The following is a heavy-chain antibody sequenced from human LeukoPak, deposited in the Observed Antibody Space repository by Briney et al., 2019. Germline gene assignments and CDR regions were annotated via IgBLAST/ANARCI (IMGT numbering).Heavy chain of an antibody. CDR2: ISWNSGSI. Sequence: PGGSLRLSCAASGFTFDDYAMHWVRQAPGKGLEWVSGISWNSGSIGYADSVKGRFTISRDNAKNSLYLQMNSLRAEDTALYYCAKDIVGYDHKVGGFDYWGQGTLVTVSS. V-gene: IGHV3-9*01. J-gene: IGHJ4*02. CDR1: GFTFDDYA. CDR3: AKDIVGYDHKVGGFDY. D-gene: IGHD5-12*01.